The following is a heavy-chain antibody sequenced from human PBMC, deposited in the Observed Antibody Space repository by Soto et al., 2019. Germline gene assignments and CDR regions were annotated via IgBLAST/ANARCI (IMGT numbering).Heavy chain of an antibody. Sequence: EVQLVESGGGLVQPEGSLRLSCTASGLSFGNYWMIWVRQAPGKGLEWVANIKQDGGEKDYVDSVKGRFTVSRDNYKKSLYLHMNSLRAEETAVYYCARAGGWFSFDYWGQGTLVTVSS. V-gene: IGHV3-7*04. D-gene: IGHD6-19*01. CDR2: IKQDGGEK. CDR1: GLSFGNYW. CDR3: ARAGGWFSFDY. J-gene: IGHJ4*02.